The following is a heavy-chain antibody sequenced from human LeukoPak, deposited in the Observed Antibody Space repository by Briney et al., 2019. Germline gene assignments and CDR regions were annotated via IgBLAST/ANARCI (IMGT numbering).Heavy chain of an antibody. CDR3: ARDHRYAFDN. D-gene: IGHD5-12*01. V-gene: IGHV3-48*01. CDR1: GFNFIDYS. J-gene: IGHJ4*01. Sequence: GSLRLSCAASGFNFIDYSMNWVRQAPGKGLEWISYIGISSGNTKYADSVKGRFTISRDKARNSLYLQMNSLRIEDTAVYYCARDHRYAFDNWGHGTLVTVSS. CDR2: IGISSGNT.